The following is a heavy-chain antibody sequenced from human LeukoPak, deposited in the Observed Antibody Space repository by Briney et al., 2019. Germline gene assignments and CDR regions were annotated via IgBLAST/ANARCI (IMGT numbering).Heavy chain of an antibody. Sequence: GGSLRLSCAASGFTLSSYDMSWVGQAPGKGLEWVSGINKSGGGTYYADSVKGRFTMSRDNSKNTLFLQMNSLRAEDTAVYYCAKVTWSSSGSDYWGQATLVTVSS. J-gene: IGHJ4*02. D-gene: IGHD6-19*01. CDR3: AKVTWSSSGSDY. V-gene: IGHV3-23*01. CDR1: GFTLSSYD. CDR2: INKSGGGT.